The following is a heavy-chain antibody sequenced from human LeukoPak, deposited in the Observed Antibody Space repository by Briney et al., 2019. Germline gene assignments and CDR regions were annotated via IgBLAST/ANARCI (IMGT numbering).Heavy chain of an antibody. V-gene: IGHV3-11*05. Sequence: GGSLRLSCAASGFTFSDYYMSWIRQAPGKGLEWLSYISSSSTYTNYADSVKGRFTISRDNAKNSLYLQMNSLRAEDTAVYYCARVRQSGSPLDYWGQGTLVTVSS. CDR1: GFTFSDYY. CDR3: ARVRQSGSPLDY. D-gene: IGHD1-26*01. J-gene: IGHJ4*02. CDR2: ISSSSTYT.